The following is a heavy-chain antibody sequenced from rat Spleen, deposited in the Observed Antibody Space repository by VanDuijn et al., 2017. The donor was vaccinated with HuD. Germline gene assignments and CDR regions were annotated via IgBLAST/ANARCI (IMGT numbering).Heavy chain of an antibody. CDR2: IWGDGSA. V-gene: IGHV2-77*01. Sequence: QVQMKETGPGLVQTTQTLSVTCTVSGFSLTSHGVHWVRQAPGKGLEWMGIIWGDGSADYNSALKSRLSINRDTSKSQVFLTMNSLQTDDTAVYCCADMRYWGQGVMVTVSS. J-gene: IGHJ2*01. CDR3: ADMRY. D-gene: IGHD1-12*01. CDR1: GFSLTSHG.